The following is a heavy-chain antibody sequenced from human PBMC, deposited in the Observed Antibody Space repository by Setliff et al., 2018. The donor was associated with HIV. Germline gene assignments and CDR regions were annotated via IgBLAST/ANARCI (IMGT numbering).Heavy chain of an antibody. CDR1: GFALSTYA. D-gene: IGHD3-3*01. V-gene: IGHV3-23*01. CDR3: AKDVGGGSGHYPLYMDV. Sequence: GGSMRLPCAAAGFALSTYAMSWVRQVPGKGLEWVSAISDSGGGTYSADSVKGRFTISRDNSKDTLFRQMNSLRDEDTAVYYCAKDVGGGSGHYPLYMDVWGKGTTVTVSS. CDR2: ISDSGGGT. J-gene: IGHJ6*03.